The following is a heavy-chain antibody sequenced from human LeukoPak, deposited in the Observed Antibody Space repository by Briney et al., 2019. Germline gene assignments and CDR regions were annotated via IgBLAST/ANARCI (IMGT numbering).Heavy chain of an antibody. V-gene: IGHV3-15*01. CDR1: GFTFTNAW. J-gene: IGHJ4*02. D-gene: IGHD3-10*01. CDR2: IKSKTDGETT. CDR3: TTDLGTYYHGSQRLIPIDY. Sequence: PGGSLRLSCVDSGFTFTNAWMSWVRQAPGKGLEWIGRIKSKTDGETTNYAEPVRGRFTISRDDSKSAVYLRMNSLKIEDTAVYYCTTDLGTYYHGSQRLIPIDYWGQGTLVTVSS.